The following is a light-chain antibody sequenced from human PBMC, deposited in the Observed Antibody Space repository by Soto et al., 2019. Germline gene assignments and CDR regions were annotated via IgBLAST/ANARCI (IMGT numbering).Light chain of an antibody. V-gene: IGKV1-39*01. CDR2: SAS. J-gene: IGKJ2*01. Sequence: DIQMTQSPSSVSASVGDTVTITCRASQDINVYLNWYQQKPGEVPKLLIYSASSLHGGVPSRFTGSGSETDFTLTIRSLQPEDFATYYCQHCYVAPYNFGQGTKV. CDR3: QHCYVAPYN. CDR1: QDINVY.